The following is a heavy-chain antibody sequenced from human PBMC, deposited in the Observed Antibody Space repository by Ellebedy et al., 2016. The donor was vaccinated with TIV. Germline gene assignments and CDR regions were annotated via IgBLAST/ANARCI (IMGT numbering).Heavy chain of an antibody. D-gene: IGHD2-21*01. CDR3: AREGDYYFDY. V-gene: IGHV1-3*01. CDR1: GYTFSRYT. Sequence: ASVKVSXXASGYTFSRYTMHWVRQAPGQRLEWMGWIDAGYGNTRYSQKFQDRVTMTRDTSAKTAYMELTSLRSEDTAVYYCAREGDYYFDYWGRGTLVTVSS. CDR2: IDAGYGNT. J-gene: IGHJ4*02.